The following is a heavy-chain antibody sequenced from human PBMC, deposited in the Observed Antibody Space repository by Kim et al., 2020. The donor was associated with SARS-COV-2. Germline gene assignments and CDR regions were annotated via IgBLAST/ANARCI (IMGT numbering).Heavy chain of an antibody. J-gene: IGHJ6*02. D-gene: IGHD5-12*01. CDR1: GGSFSGYY. CDR2: INHSGST. Sequence: SETLSLTCAVYGGSFSGYYWSWIRQPPGKGLEWIGEINHSGSTNYNPSLKSRVTISVDTSKNQFSLKLSSVTAADTAVYYCARAAWDSGYDFLSFYYYYGMDVWGQGTTVTVSS. CDR3: ARAAWDSGYDFLSFYYYYGMDV. V-gene: IGHV4-34*01.